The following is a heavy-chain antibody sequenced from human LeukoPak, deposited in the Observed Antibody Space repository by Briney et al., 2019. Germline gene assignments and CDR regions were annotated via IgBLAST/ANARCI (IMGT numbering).Heavy chain of an antibody. CDR2: INDDETST. CDR3: ATTGSGSYYDY. J-gene: IGHJ4*02. CDR1: GFTFSNAW. Sequence: GGSLRLSCAASGFTFSNAWMSWVRQAPGKGLEWVSRINDDETSTTYAESVKGRFTISRDNAKNTLFLQMNSLRAEDTAVYYCATTGSGSYYDYWGQGTLVTVSS. V-gene: IGHV3-74*01. D-gene: IGHD1-26*01.